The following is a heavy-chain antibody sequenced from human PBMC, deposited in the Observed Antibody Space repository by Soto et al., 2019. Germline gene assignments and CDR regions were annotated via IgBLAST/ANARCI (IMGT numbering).Heavy chain of an antibody. CDR3: ASWSLITSVRGPSIACRRARAFDL. CDR2: INHSGST. CDR1: GGSFSGYY. Sequence: QVQLQQWGAGLLKPSETLSLTCAVYGGSFSGYYWSWVRRPPGKGLQWIGKINHSGSTNYNPSLKSRVPISVDTSKNQFSLPLSSVTAADTAVYFCASWSLITSVRGPSIACRRARAFDLCGQGTMVTVSS. D-gene: IGHD3-22*01. V-gene: IGHV4-34*01. J-gene: IGHJ3*01.